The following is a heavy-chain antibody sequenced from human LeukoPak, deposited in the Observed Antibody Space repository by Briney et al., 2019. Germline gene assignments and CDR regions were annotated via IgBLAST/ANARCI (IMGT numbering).Heavy chain of an antibody. V-gene: IGHV1-46*01. CDR1: GYSFTNYY. J-gene: IGHJ6*03. D-gene: IGHD6-13*01. Sequence: ASVKVSCKASGYSFTNYYMYWVRQAPGQGLEWMGIINPSGGSTIYSQKFQGRVTMTRDMSTSTVYMELSSLRSEDTAVYYCARGPMGLAAAVYYYYMDVWGKGTTVTISS. CDR2: INPSGGST. CDR3: ARGPMGLAAAVYYYYMDV.